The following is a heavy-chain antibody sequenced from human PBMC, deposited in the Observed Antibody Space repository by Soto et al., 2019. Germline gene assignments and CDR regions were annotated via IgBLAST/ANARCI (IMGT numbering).Heavy chain of an antibody. Sequence: GGSLRLSCAASGFTFSSYGMHWVRQAPGKGLEWVAVISYDGSNKYYADSVKGRFTISRDNSKNTLYLQMNSLRAEDTAVYYCAKVPEATVTSYYFDYWGQGTLVTVSS. CDR3: AKVPEATVTSYYFDY. V-gene: IGHV3-30*18. CDR1: GFTFSSYG. D-gene: IGHD4-17*01. CDR2: ISYDGSNK. J-gene: IGHJ4*02.